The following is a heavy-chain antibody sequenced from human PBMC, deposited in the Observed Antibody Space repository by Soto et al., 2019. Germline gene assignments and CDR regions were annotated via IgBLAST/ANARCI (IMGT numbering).Heavy chain of an antibody. CDR2: IYYSGST. J-gene: IGHJ4*02. CDR3: ALLEVDTAMVAY. D-gene: IGHD5-18*01. CDR1: GGSISSSSYY. V-gene: IGHV4-39*01. Sequence: SETLSLTCTVSGGSISSSSYYWGWIRQPPGKGLEWIGSIYYSGSTYYNPSLKSRVTISVDTSKNQFSLKLSSVTAADTAVYYCALLEVDTAMVAYWGQGTLVTVSS.